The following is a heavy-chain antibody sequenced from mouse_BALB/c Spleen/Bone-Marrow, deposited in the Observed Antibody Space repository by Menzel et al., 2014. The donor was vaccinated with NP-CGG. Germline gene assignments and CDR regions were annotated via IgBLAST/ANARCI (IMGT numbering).Heavy chain of an antibody. D-gene: IGHD1-2*01. V-gene: IGHV14-3*02. CDR3: AEITTAAYYVMDY. CDR1: GFNIEDTY. Sequence: EVKLVESGAELVKPGASVKLPCTASGFNIEDTYIHWVKQRPEQGLEWIGRIDPANGNTKYDPKFQGKATITADTSSNTAYLQLSSLTSEDTAVYYCAEITTAAYYVMDYWGQGTSVTVSS. J-gene: IGHJ4*01. CDR2: IDPANGNT.